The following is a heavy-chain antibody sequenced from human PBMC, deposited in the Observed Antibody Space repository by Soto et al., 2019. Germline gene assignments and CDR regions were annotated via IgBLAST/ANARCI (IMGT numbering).Heavy chain of an antibody. V-gene: IGHV4-59*01. J-gene: IGHJ5*02. CDR3: ARGSPYYESIGYYAQDVWFDP. D-gene: IGHD3-22*01. CDR2: IYYSGST. Sequence: PSETLSLTCTVSGGSISSYYWSWIRQPPGKGLEWIGYIYYSGSTNYNPSLKSRVTISVDTSKNQFSLKLSSVTAADTAVYYCARGSPYYESIGYYAQDVWFDPWGQGTLVTVFS. CDR1: GGSISSYY.